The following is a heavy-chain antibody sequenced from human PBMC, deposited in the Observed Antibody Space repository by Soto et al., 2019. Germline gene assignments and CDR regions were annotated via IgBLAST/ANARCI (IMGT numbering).Heavy chain of an antibody. J-gene: IGHJ4*02. D-gene: IGHD2-15*01. Sequence: QVQLQQWGAGLLKPSETLSLTCAVYGGSFSGYYWSWIRQPPGKGLEWIGEINHSGSTNYNPSLKSRVTISVDTSKNQFSLKLSSVTAADTAVYYCARGLGNNIVVVVAATQAYYDYWGQGTLVTVSS. CDR2: INHSGST. CDR1: GGSFSGYY. CDR3: ARGLGNNIVVVVAATQAYYDY. V-gene: IGHV4-34*01.